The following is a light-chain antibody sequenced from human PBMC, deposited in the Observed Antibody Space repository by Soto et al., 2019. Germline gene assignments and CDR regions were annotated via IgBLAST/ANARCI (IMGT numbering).Light chain of an antibody. CDR2: KAS. V-gene: IGKV1-5*03. J-gene: IGKJ1*01. CDR1: QTISSW. CDR3: QHYNSYSEA. Sequence: DIQMTQSPSTLSGSVGDRVTITCRASQTISSWLAWFQQKPGKAPTLLIYKASTLKSGVPSRVSGSGSGTEFTLTISSLQPDDFATYYGQHYNSYSEAFGQGTKVELK.